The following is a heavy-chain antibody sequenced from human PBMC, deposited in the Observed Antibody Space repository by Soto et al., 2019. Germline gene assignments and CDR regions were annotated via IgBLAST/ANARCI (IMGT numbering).Heavy chain of an antibody. CDR1: GFTCSSYS. D-gene: IGHD3-3*01. J-gene: IGHJ6*02. Sequence: PGGSLRLSCAASGFTCSSYSMNWVRHAPGKGLEWVSSISSSSSYIYYADSVKGRFTISRDNAKNSLYLQMNSLRAEDTAVYYCAGTLGVLRFLEWLSPPGDYYYGMDVWGQGTTVTVSS. CDR2: ISSSSSYI. CDR3: AGTLGVLRFLEWLSPPGDYYYGMDV. V-gene: IGHV3-21*01.